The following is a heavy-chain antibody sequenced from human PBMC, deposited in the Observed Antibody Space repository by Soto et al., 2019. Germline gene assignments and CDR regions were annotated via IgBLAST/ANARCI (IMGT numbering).Heavy chain of an antibody. CDR1: GGTFSSYA. CDR2: IIPIFGTA. CDR3: ARNPSMNTVTFLFDY. D-gene: IGHD4-17*01. J-gene: IGHJ4*02. Sequence: SVKVSCKASGGTFSSYAISWVRQAPGQGLEWMGGIIPIFGTANYAQKFQGRVTITADESTSTAYMELSSLRSEDTAVYYCARNPSMNTVTFLFDYWGQGTLVTVSS. V-gene: IGHV1-69*13.